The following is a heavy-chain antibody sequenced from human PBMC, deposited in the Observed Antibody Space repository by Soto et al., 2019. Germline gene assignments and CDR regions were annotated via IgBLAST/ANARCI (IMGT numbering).Heavy chain of an antibody. D-gene: IGHD2-15*01. J-gene: IGHJ3*01. CDR2: ISYDGSNK. CDR3: AKDFASDIVVVVAAN. Sequence: XLRLSCAASEFTFSSYGIHSGRQATGKGLEWVAVISYDGSNKYYADSVKGRFTISRDNSKNTLYLQMNSLRAEDTAVYYCAKDFASDIVVVVAANWGQGTMVTVSS. V-gene: IGHV3-30*18. CDR1: EFTFSSYG.